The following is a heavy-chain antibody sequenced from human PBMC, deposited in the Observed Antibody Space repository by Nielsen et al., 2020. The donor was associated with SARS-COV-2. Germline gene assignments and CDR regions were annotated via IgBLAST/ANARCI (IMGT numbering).Heavy chain of an antibody. CDR2: ISWNSGNK. V-gene: IGHV3-9*01. CDR1: GFAFDDFA. Sequence: GGSLRLSCAGSGFAFDDFAMHWVRQAPGKGLEWVSGISWNSGNKHYADSVKGRFTISRDNGGNTLYLQVNSLRAEDTAVYYCVREGDGYHSYYYGLDVWGRGTTVTVSS. J-gene: IGHJ6*02. CDR3: VREGDGYHSYYYGLDV. D-gene: IGHD5-24*01.